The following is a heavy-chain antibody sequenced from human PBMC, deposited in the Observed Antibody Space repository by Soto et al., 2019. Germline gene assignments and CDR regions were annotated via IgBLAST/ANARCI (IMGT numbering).Heavy chain of an antibody. CDR2: IYYSGST. V-gene: IGHV4-59*01. D-gene: IGHD3-3*01. Sequence: SETLSLTCTVSGGSISSYYWSWIRQPPGKGLEWIGYIYYSGSTNYNPSLKSRVTISVDTSKNQFSLKLSSVTAADTAVYYWARGRRFFDDYWGQGTLVTVSS. CDR3: ARGRRFFDDY. J-gene: IGHJ4*02. CDR1: GGSISSYY.